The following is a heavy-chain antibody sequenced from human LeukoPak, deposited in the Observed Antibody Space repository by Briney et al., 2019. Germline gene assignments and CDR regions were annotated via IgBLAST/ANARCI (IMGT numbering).Heavy chain of an antibody. CDR2: IYYSGST. Sequence: PSETLSLTCTVSGGSISSSSYYWAWIRQPPGQGLEWIATIYYSGSTYYNPSLKSRVTISVDTSKNQFSLKLSSVTAADTAVYYCARQAIFGVVIIRGWFDPWGQGTLVTVSS. J-gene: IGHJ5*02. CDR3: ARQAIFGVVIIRGWFDP. D-gene: IGHD3-3*01. CDR1: GGSISSSSYY. V-gene: IGHV4-39*01.